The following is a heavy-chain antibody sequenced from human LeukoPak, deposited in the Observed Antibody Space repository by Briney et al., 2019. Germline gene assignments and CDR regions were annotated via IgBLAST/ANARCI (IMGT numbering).Heavy chain of an antibody. CDR3: ARAPSSSGIDY. CDR1: GYTFTSYA. J-gene: IGHJ4*02. Sequence: GGSLRLSCAASGYTFTSYAMNWVRQAPGQGLEWMGWINTNTGNPTYAQGFTGRFVFSLDTSVSTAYLQISSLKAEGTAVYYCARAPSSSGIDYWGQGTLVTVSS. V-gene: IGHV7-4-1*02. D-gene: IGHD6-13*01. CDR2: INTNTGNP.